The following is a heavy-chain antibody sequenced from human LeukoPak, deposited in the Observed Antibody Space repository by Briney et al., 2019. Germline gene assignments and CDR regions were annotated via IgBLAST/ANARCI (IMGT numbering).Heavy chain of an antibody. V-gene: IGHV4-38-2*02. CDR2: IYHSGST. CDR3: ARARSAFDI. J-gene: IGHJ3*02. CDR1: GYSTSSGYY. Sequence: PSETLSLTCTVSGYSTSSGYYWGWIRQPPGKGLEWIGSIYHSGSTYYNPSLKSRVTISVDTSKNQFSLKLSSVTAADTAVYYCARARSAFDIWGQGTMVTVSS.